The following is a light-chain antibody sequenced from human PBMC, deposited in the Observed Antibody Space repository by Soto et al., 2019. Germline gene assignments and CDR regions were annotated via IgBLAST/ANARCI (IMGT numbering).Light chain of an antibody. V-gene: IGLV3-21*04. J-gene: IGLJ2*01. CDR2: NEI. CDR1: NIGSKS. CDR3: HVWDSDSDHPV. Sequence: SSELTQPPSVSVAPGKTASIPCAGDNIGSKSVHWYQQRPGQAPVLVINNEIDRPSGIPERFSGSNSGNTATLTITRVDAGDEADYYCHVWDSDSDHPVFGGGTKVTVL.